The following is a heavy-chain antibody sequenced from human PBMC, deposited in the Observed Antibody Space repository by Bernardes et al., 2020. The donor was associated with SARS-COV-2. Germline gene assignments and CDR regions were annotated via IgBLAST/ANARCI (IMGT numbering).Heavy chain of an antibody. J-gene: IGHJ5*02. CDR3: ARGVDIVEVPAAGGWFDP. CDR2: INHSGST. D-gene: IGHD2-2*03. CDR1: GGSFSGYY. Sequence: SETLSLTCAVYGGSFSGYYWSWIRQPPGKGLEWIGEINHSGSTNYNPSLKSRVTISVDTSKNQFSLKLSSVTAADTAVYYCARGVDIVEVPAAGGWFDPWGQGTLVTVSS. V-gene: IGHV4-34*01.